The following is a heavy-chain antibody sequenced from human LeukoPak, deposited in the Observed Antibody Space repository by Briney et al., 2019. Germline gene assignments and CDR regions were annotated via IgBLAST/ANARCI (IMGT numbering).Heavy chain of an antibody. Sequence: PGGSLRLSCAASGFTFSSYAMSWVRQAPGKGLEWVSAISGSGGSTYYADSVKGRFTISRGNSKNTLYLQMNSLRAEDTAVYYCAKDREVLRYFDWLLSPIFDYWGQGTLVTVSS. CDR2: ISGSGGST. D-gene: IGHD3-9*01. J-gene: IGHJ4*02. V-gene: IGHV3-23*01. CDR3: AKDREVLRYFDWLLSPIFDY. CDR1: GFTFSSYA.